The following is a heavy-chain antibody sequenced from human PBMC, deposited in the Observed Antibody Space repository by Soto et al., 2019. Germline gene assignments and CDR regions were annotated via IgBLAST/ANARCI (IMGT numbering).Heavy chain of an antibody. CDR3: ARGVISYGFIDY. CDR1: GGSISSYY. CDR2: IYYSGRT. V-gene: IGHV4-59*01. J-gene: IGHJ4*02. D-gene: IGHD5-18*01. Sequence: QVQLQESGPGLVKPSETLSLTCTVSGGSISSYYWSWIRQPPGTGLGWIGYIYYSGRTNYNPSLKRRVPIPEDTSKNKLSLKQSSVPAADTAVYYCARGVISYGFIDYWGQGTLVTVSS.